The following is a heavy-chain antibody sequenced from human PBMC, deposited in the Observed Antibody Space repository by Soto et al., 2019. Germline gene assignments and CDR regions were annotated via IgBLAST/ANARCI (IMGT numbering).Heavy chain of an antibody. J-gene: IGHJ4*02. CDR1: GFTFSSYG. CDR2: ISYDGSNK. CDR3: AKDSSDYFVFDY. Sequence: GGSLRLSCAASGFTFSSYGMHWVRQAPGKGLEWVAVISYDGSNKYYADSVKGRFTISRDNSKNTLYLQMNSLRAEDTAVYYCAKDSSDYFVFDYWGQGTLVTVSS. D-gene: IGHD4-17*01. V-gene: IGHV3-30*18.